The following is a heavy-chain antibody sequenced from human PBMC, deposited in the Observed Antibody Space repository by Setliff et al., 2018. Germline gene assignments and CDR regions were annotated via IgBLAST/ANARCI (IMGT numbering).Heavy chain of an antibody. J-gene: IGHJ1*01. CDR3: ARDSRQWLIPEYFQH. Sequence: GGSLRLSCTASGFTFGDYAMSWVRQAPGKGLEWVGFIRSKAYGGTTEYAASVKGRFTISRDDSKSIAYLQMNSLKTEDTAVYYCARDSRQWLIPEYFQHWGQGTLVTVSS. D-gene: IGHD6-19*01. CDR1: GFTFGDYA. CDR2: IRSKAYGGTT. V-gene: IGHV3-49*04.